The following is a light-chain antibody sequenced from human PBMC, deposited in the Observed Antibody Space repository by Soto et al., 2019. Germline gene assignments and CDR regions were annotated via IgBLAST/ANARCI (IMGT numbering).Light chain of an antibody. CDR2: TAS. J-gene: IGKJ2*03. V-gene: IGKV1-39*01. Sequence: DIQVTQSPSSLSASVGDRVTITCRASQSIRTYLNWYQQRPGKPPKLLIHTASPLQSGVPSRFSGSGSGTDFTLTISSLQPEDCATYYCQETYSTLNSFGQGTKLEIK. CDR3: QETYSTLNS. CDR1: QSIRTY.